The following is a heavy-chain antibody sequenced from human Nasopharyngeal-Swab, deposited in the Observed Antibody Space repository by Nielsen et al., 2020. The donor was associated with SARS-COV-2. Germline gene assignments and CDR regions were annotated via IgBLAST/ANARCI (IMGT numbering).Heavy chain of an antibody. V-gene: IGHV3-7*03. CDR1: GFSFSTYW. J-gene: IGHJ6*03. Sequence: GGSLRLSCAASGFSFSTYWMTWVRQAPGKGQEWVANIKQGGSEKYYVDSVKGRFTVSRDNPKNLLYLQVNSLRAEDTAVYYRARQGVFVPAYFHQYYMDVWGKGTTVTVSS. D-gene: IGHD3-16*02. CDR2: IKQGGSEK. CDR3: ARQGVFVPAYFHQYYMDV.